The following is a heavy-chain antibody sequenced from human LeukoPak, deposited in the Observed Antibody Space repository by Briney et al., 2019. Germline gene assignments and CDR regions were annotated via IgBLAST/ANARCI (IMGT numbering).Heavy chain of an antibody. CDR1: GGTFSSYA. J-gene: IGHJ6*02. CDR2: IIPIFGIA. V-gene: IGHV1-69*17. Sequence: SVKVSCKASGGTFSSYAISWVRQAPGQGLERMGWIIPIFGIANYAQKFQGRVTITADKSTSTAYMELSSLRSEDTAVYYCARAGSGDYYYYGMNVWGQGTTVTVSS. D-gene: IGHD3-10*01. CDR3: ARAGSGDYYYYGMNV.